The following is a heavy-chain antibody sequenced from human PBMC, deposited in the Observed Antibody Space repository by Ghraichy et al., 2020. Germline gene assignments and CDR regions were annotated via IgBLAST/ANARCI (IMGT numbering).Heavy chain of an antibody. CDR3: ARGSHYYDSSGYYAVWWFDP. D-gene: IGHD3-22*01. V-gene: IGHV4-59*01. CDR1: GGSISSYY. Sequence: SQTLSLTCTVSGGSISSYYWSWIRQPPGKGLEWIGYIYYSGSTNYNPSLKSRVTISVDTSKNQFSLKLSSVTAADTAVYYCARGSHYYDSSGYYAVWWFDPWGQGTLVTVSS. CDR2: IYYSGST. J-gene: IGHJ5*02.